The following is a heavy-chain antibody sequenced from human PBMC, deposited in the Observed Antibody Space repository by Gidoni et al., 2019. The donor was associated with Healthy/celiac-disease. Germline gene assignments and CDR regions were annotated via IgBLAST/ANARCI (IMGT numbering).Heavy chain of an antibody. CDR3: AKGGHWVQLWSEFDY. V-gene: IGHV3-30*18. CDR2: IAYDGSNK. D-gene: IGHD5-18*01. CDR1: GFTFSSYG. Sequence: QVPLVVSGLVVVQPGRSLRLSCAASGFTFSSYGMHWVRQAPGKGLEWVAVIAYDGSNKYYADSVKGRFTISRDNSKNTLYLQMNSLRAEDTAVYYCAKGGHWVQLWSEFDYWGQGTLVTVSS. J-gene: IGHJ4*02.